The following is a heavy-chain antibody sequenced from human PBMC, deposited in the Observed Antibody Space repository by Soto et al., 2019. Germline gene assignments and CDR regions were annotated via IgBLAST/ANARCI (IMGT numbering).Heavy chain of an antibody. CDR1: GFSFSNYA. D-gene: IGHD3-16*02. J-gene: IGHJ3*02. CDR2: ISYDGSNK. V-gene: IGHV3-30-3*01. Sequence: GGSLRLSCAASGFSFSNYAMHWVRQAPGKGLEWVAVISYDGSNKYYADSVKGRFTISRDNSKNTLYLQMNNLRTEDTAVYYSVTVRGYRQNFDVFAIWGQGTM. CDR3: VTVRGYRQNFDVFAI.